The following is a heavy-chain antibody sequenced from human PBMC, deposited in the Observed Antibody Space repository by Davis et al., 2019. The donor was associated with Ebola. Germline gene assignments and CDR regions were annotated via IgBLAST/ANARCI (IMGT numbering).Heavy chain of an antibody. J-gene: IGHJ6*02. CDR3: ARRRRSASGWYPYYYYYGMDV. D-gene: IGHD6-19*01. CDR1: GGSISGSNW. V-gene: IGHV4-4*02. Sequence: SETLSLTCTVSGGSISGSNWWSWVRQPPGKGLEWIGEIYHSGSTNYNPSLKSRVTISVDKSKNQFSLKLSSVTAADTAVYYCARRRRSASGWYPYYYYYGMDVWGQGTTVTVSS. CDR2: IYHSGST.